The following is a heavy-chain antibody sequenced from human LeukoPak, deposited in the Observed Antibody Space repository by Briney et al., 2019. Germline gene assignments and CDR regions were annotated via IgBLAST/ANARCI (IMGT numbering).Heavy chain of an antibody. D-gene: IGHD6-13*01. CDR1: EFTFSNYG. CDR2: ISYDGSNK. V-gene: IGHV3-30*18. J-gene: IGHJ4*02. Sequence: GGSLRLSCAASEFTFSNYGMHWVRQAPGKGLEWVAVISYDGSNKYYADSVKGRFTISRDNSKNTLYLQLNSLRAEDTAVYYCAKAVSSSWYYFDYWGQGTLVTVSS. CDR3: AKAVSSSWYYFDY.